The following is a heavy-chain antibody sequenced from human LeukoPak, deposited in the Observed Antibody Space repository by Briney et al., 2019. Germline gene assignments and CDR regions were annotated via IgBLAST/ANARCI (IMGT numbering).Heavy chain of an antibody. Sequence: SETLSLTCAVSGYSLSSGYYWGWIRQPPGKGLEWTGSIYHSGSTDYNPSLKSRVTISVDTSKNQFSLKRSSVTAADTAVYYCARYLTGDLTTNDAFDIWGQGTMVTVSS. CDR3: ARYLTGDLTTNDAFDI. J-gene: IGHJ3*02. V-gene: IGHV4-38-2*01. CDR2: IYHSGST. CDR1: GYSLSSGYY. D-gene: IGHD7-27*01.